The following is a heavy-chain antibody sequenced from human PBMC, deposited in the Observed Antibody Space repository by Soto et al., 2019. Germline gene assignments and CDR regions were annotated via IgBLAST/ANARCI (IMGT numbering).Heavy chain of an antibody. CDR1: GFTFSSYI. CDR3: ARVSIAAAKEGVETRVPLKI. V-gene: IGHV3-21*01. CDR2: ISSSSSYI. D-gene: IGHD6-13*01. J-gene: IGHJ4*02. Sequence: GGSLILSCAASGFTFSSYIMNWVCQAPGKGLEWVSSISSSSSYIYYADSVKGRFTISRDNAKNSLYLQMNSLRAEDTAVYYCARVSIAAAKEGVETRVPLKIWGQGTLVTVS.